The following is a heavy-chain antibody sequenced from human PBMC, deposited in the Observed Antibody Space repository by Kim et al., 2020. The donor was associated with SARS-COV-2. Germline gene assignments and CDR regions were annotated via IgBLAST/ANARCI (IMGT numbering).Heavy chain of an antibody. V-gene: IGHV1-46*01. CDR1: GYTFTSYY. D-gene: IGHD2-15*01. CDR3: ARDWRYCSGGSCYGGFDY. Sequence: ASVKVSCKASGYTFTSYYMHWVRQAPGQGLEWMGIINPSGGSTSYARKFQGRVTMTRDTSTSTVYMELSSLRSEDTAVYYCARDWRYCSGGSCYGGFDYWGQGTLVTVSS. CDR2: INPSGGST. J-gene: IGHJ4*02.